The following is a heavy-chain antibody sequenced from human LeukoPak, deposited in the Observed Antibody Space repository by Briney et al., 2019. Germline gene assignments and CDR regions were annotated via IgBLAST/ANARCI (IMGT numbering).Heavy chain of an antibody. CDR3: ARPQVVVLNPFDY. CDR1: GFTFSTYA. CDR2: ITGSADRT. D-gene: IGHD3-10*01. J-gene: IGHJ4*02. V-gene: IGHV3-23*01. Sequence: PGGSLRLSCAASGFTFSTYAMSCVRQAPGKGLECVSAITGSADRTHYADSVKGRFTISRDNSKNIVYLQMNSLRAKDTAVYFCARPQVVVLNPFDYWGQGALVTVSS.